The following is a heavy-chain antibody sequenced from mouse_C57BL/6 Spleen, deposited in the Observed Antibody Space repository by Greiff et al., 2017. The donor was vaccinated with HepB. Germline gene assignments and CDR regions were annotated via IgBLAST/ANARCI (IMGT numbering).Heavy chain of an antibody. J-gene: IGHJ4*01. CDR2: INPGSGGT. CDR1: GYAFTNYL. D-gene: IGHD2-4*01. CDR3: ARSNDYDWYAMDY. Sequence: QVQLQQSGAELVRPGTSVKVSCKASGYAFTNYLIEWVKQRPGQGLEWIGVINPGSGGTNYNEKFKGKATLTADKSSSTAYMQLSSLTSEDSAVYFCARSNDYDWYAMDYWGQGTSVTVSS. V-gene: IGHV1-54*01.